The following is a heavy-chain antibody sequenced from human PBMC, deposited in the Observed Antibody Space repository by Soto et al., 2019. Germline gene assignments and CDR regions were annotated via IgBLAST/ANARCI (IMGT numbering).Heavy chain of an antibody. CDR2: ISSSSSYI. CDR3: ERFYDRSGD. Sequence: EVQLVESGGGLVKPGGSLRLSCAASGFTFSSYSMNWVRQAPGKGLEWVSSISSSSSYIYYADSVKGRFTISRDNAKNSLYLQRNRLRAEDKAVYYCERFYDRSGDWGQGTLVTVSS. CDR1: GFTFSSYS. J-gene: IGHJ4*02. D-gene: IGHD3-22*01. V-gene: IGHV3-21*01.